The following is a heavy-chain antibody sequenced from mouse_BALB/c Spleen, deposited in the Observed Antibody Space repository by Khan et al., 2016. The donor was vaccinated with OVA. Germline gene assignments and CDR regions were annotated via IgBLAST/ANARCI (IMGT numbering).Heavy chain of an antibody. CDR2: ISYSGST. V-gene: IGHV3-2*02. CDR1: GYSITSGYG. D-gene: IGHD1-1*01. CDR3: ARTGRIKY. Sequence: EVQLVETGPGLVKPSQSLSLTCTVTGYSITSGYGWNWIRQFPGNKLEWMGYISYSGSTNYNPSLKSRTSITRDTSKNQFFLQLNSLTTEDTATYYCARTGRIKYWGQGTTLTVSS. J-gene: IGHJ2*01.